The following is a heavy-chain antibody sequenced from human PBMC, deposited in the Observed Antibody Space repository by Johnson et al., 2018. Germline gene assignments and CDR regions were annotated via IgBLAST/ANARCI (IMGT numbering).Heavy chain of an antibody. V-gene: IGHV3-30*03. J-gene: IGHJ6*02. D-gene: IGHD2-8*01. CDR3: ARKLYSDGMDV. Sequence: VQLVESGGGLVQPGGSLRLSCAASGFTFSSYSMNWVRQAPGKGLEWVAVISYDGSNKYYADSVKGRFTISRENSKNTLYLQMNSLRAEDTAVYSCARKLYSDGMDVWGQGTTVTVSS. CDR1: GFTFSSYS. CDR2: ISYDGSNK.